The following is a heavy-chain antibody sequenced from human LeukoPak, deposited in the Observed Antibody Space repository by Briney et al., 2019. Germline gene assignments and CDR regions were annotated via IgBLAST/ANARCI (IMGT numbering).Heavy chain of an antibody. CDR2: IYYSGST. V-gene: IGHV4-59*01. Sequence: SETLSLTCTVSGGSISSYYWSWIRQPPGKGLEWIGYIYYSGSTNYNPSLKSRVTISVDTSKNQFSLKLSSVTAADTAVYYCARDPAPGWFDPWGQGTLVTVSS. J-gene: IGHJ5*02. CDR1: GGSISSYY. CDR3: ARDPAPGWFDP.